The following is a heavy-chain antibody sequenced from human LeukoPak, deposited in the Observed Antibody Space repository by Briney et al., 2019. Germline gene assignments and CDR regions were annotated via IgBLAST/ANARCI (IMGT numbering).Heavy chain of an antibody. J-gene: IGHJ4*02. CDR2: IYSSGGT. CDR1: GDSMSNYY. V-gene: IGHV4-4*07. Sequence: SETLSLTCSVSGDSMSNYYWSWIRQPAGKRLQCIGRIYSSGGTRYNPSLKSRVTISVDTSKNQFSLNLTSVTAADTAVYYCARTTGMAVASGYYFGYWGQGILVTVSS. D-gene: IGHD6-19*01. CDR3: ARTTGMAVASGYYFGY.